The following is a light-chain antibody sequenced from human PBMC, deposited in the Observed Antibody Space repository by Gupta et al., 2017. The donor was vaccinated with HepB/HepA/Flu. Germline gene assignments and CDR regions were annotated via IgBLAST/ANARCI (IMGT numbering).Light chain of an antibody. CDR3: ATWDNSLNGVI. Sequence: QPVLTQPPSASGTPGQTVSISCFGSSSNVGSRTVNWYQHLPGTTPKLLIYNNYQRPSGVPDRFSGSKSGTSASLAINGLQSEDEADYYCATWDNSLNGVIFGGGTKLTVL. J-gene: IGLJ2*01. CDR1: SSNVGSRT. V-gene: IGLV1-44*01. CDR2: NNY.